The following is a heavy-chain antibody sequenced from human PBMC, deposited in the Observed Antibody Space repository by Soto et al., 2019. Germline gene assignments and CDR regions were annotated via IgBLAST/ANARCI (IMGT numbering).Heavy chain of an antibody. CDR2: IIPIFGTA. D-gene: IGHD2-2*01. J-gene: IGHJ6*02. CDR1: GGTFSSYA. V-gene: IGHV1-69*01. CDR3: ASRDQGIIVVPAAISRYYYYGMDV. Sequence: QVQLVQSGAEVQKPGSSVKVSCKASGGTFSSYAISWVRQAPGQGLEWMGGIIPIFGTANYAQKFQGRVTITADESTSTAYMELSSLRSEDTAVYYCASRDQGIIVVPAAISRYYYYGMDVWGQGTTVTVSS.